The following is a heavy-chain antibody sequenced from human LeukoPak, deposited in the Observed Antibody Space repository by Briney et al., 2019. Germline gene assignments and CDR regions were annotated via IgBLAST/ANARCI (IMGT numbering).Heavy chain of an antibody. CDR2: IKQGGSEK. CDR3: GGGLVRGPKDY. D-gene: IGHD3-10*01. Sequence: PGGSLRLSCAASGFTLSSYWMRWVRQARGKGGEGVANIKQGGSEKLYVDSVKGRFTICRDNAKNSLYLQMNSLRAEDTAVYYCGGGLVRGPKDYWGQGTLVTVSS. J-gene: IGHJ4*02. V-gene: IGHV3-7*01. CDR1: GFTLSSYW.